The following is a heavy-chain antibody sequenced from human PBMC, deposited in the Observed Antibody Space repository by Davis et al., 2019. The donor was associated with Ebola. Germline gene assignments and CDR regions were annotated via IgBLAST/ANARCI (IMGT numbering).Heavy chain of an antibody. CDR3: VKDIGMT. Sequence: SLKISCAASGFTFDHYAMHWVRQAPGKGLEWISYITWNSADIGYADSVKGRFSISRDNAKNSLYLQLNSLTVEDTAIYYCVKDIGMTWGQETLVTVSS. CDR2: ITWNSADI. V-gene: IGHV3-9*01. CDR1: GFTFDHYA. J-gene: IGHJ5*02.